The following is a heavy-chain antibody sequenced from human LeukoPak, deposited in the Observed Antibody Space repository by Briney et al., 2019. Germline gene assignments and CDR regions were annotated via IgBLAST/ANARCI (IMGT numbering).Heavy chain of an antibody. J-gene: IGHJ6*03. CDR1: GFSFTNYG. CDR3: ARDAPDCRITRGHTEDHNSYMDV. Sequence: GGSLRLSCAASGFSFTNYGMHWVRQAPGKGLEWVAFIRYDGGKTHYVDSVKGRFTVSRGNSNKTLYLQLNGLRAEDTAVYYCARDAPDCRITRGHTEDHNSYMDVWGKGTTVTVTS. CDR2: IRYDGGKT. D-gene: IGHD2-2*01. V-gene: IGHV3-30*02.